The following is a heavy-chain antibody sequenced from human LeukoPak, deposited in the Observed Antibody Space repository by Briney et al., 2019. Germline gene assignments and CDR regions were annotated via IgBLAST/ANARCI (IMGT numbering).Heavy chain of an antibody. J-gene: IGHJ5*02. CDR2: INWNGGST. CDR1: GFTFDDYG. CDR3: ARDREGCSGGSCYWWFDP. D-gene: IGHD2-15*01. Sequence: GGSLRLSCAASGFTFDDYGMSWVRQAPGKGLKWVSGINWNGGSTGYADSVKGRFTISRDNAKNSLYLQMNSLRAEDTALYYCARDREGCSGGSCYWWFDPWGQGTLVTVSS. V-gene: IGHV3-20*04.